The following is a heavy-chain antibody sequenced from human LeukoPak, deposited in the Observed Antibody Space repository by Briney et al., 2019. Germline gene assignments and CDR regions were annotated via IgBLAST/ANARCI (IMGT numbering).Heavy chain of an antibody. Sequence: GGSLRLSCAASGFTFSSYGMHWVRQAPGKGLEWVAVIWYDGSNKYYADSVKGRFTISRDNSKNTLYLQMNSLRAEDTAVYYCARISGYDPRYWYFDLWGRGTLVTVSS. CDR1: GFTFSSYG. D-gene: IGHD5-12*01. V-gene: IGHV3-33*01. J-gene: IGHJ2*01. CDR2: IWYDGSNK. CDR3: ARISGYDPRYWYFDL.